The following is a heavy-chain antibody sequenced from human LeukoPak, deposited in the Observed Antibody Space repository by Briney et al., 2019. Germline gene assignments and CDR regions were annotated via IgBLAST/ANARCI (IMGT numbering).Heavy chain of an antibody. Sequence: SETLSLTCTVSGGSISSYYWSWIRQPPGKGLEWIGNIFYTGSTYYSPSLKSRVTISLDTSRNQFSLRLNSVTAADTAVYYCAKSNGYGLIDIWGQGTMVTVSS. J-gene: IGHJ3*02. CDR3: AKSNGYGLIDI. CDR1: GGSISSYY. D-gene: IGHD3-10*01. CDR2: IFYTGST. V-gene: IGHV4-59*12.